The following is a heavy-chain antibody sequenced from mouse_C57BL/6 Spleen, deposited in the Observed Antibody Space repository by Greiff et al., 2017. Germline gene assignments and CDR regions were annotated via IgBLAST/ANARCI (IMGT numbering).Heavy chain of an antibody. CDR1: GYAFTNYL. Sequence: QVQLQQSGAELVRPGTSVKVSCKASGYAFTNYLIEWVKQRPGQGLEWIGVINPGSGGTNYNEKFKGKATLTADKSSSTAYMHLSSLTSEDSAVYFCAGSKAWFAYWGQGTLVTVSA. CDR3: AGSKAWFAY. D-gene: IGHD1-3*01. V-gene: IGHV1-54*01. CDR2: INPGSGGT. J-gene: IGHJ3*01.